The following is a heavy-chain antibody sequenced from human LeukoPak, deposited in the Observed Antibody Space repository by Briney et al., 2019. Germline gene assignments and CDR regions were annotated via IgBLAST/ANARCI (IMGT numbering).Heavy chain of an antibody. D-gene: IGHD6-6*01. J-gene: IGHJ4*02. CDR2: INWNGSST. CDR3: VRRRFHSSSSEGFDY. Sequence: RSGRSLRLSCAASGFTFDDYAMSWLRQVPGKGLEWLSGINWNGSSTGYADSVKGRFTISRDNAKNSLYLQMYSLRVEDTAFYYCVRRRFHSSSSEGFDYWGQGTLVTVSS. V-gene: IGHV3-20*04. CDR1: GFTFDDYA.